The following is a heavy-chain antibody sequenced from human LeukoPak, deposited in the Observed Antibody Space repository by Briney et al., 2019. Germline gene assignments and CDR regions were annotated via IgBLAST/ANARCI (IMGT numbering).Heavy chain of an antibody. D-gene: IGHD1-26*01. V-gene: IGHV5-51*01. J-gene: IGHJ5*02. CDR2: IYPGDSDT. CDR1: GYSFTSYW. Sequence: GESLKISCKGSGYSFTSYWIGWVRQMPGKGLEWMGIIYPGDSDTRYSPSFQGQVTISADKSISTAYLQWSSLKASDTAMYYCARTQWELLRRDWFDPWGQGTLVTVSP. CDR3: ARTQWELLRRDWFDP.